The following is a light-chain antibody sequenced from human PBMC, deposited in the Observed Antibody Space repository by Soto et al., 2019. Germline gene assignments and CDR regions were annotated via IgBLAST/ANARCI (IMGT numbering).Light chain of an antibody. Sequence: DVVMTQSPLSLPVTLGQPASISCRSSQSLVHSDGNTYLNWFQQRPGQSPRRLIYKVSNRDSGVPDRFSGSGVGTNFTLKISRVEAEDVGVYYCMQGTHWPPYTFGQGTKLEIK. CDR1: QSLVHSDGNTY. CDR3: MQGTHWPPYT. CDR2: KVS. J-gene: IGKJ2*01. V-gene: IGKV2-30*02.